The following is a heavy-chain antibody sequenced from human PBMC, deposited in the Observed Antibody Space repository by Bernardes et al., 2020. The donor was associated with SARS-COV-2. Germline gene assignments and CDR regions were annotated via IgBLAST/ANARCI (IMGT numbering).Heavy chain of an antibody. J-gene: IGHJ6*02. CDR1: GFTFDDYG. V-gene: IGHV3-20*01. D-gene: IGHD3-10*01. CDR2: INWNGGST. Sequence: GGSLRLSCAASGFTFDDYGMSWVRQAPGKGLEWVSGINWNGGSTGYADSVKGRLTISRDNAKNSLYLQMTSLRAEDTALYHCARVADGSGSYIYHGMDVWGQGTTVTVSS. CDR3: ARVADGSGSYIYHGMDV.